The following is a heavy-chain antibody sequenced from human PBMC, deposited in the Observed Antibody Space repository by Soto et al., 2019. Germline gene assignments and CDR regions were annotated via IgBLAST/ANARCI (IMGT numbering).Heavy chain of an antibody. CDR2: ISRDGSNE. CDR3: TRDPGGRYDFWSGYSDY. CDR1: GFTFSRYA. D-gene: IGHD3-3*01. J-gene: IGHJ4*02. Sequence: QVQLVESGGGVVQPGRSPRLSCAASGFTFSRYAMHWVRQAPGKGLEWVAVISRDGSNEYYTDSVQGRFTISRDNSKNALSLQMHSLRPEDTAVYYCTRDPGGRYDFWSGYSDYWGQGTLVTVSS. V-gene: IGHV3-30*04.